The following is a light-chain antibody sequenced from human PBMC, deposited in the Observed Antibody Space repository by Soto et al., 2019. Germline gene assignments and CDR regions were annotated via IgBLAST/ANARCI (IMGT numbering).Light chain of an antibody. CDR1: SDIGLYNY. CDR2: KVK. Sequence: QSALTQPASVSGSPGQSITISCTGTSDIGLYNYVSWYQEHPGKAPNLLIYKVKNRPSGVSSRFSGSKSGDTASLTISGLRAGEGADYYCSSFPNSPYVFGSGPKLPVL. CDR3: SSFPNSPYV. J-gene: IGLJ1*01. V-gene: IGLV2-14*01.